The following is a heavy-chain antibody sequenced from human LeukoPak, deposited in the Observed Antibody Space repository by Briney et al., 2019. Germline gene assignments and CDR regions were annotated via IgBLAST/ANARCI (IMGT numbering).Heavy chain of an antibody. D-gene: IGHD6-19*01. Sequence: GGALRLSCAASGFTFSNYAMTWVRQAPGKGLEWVAVISYDGSNKYYADSVKGRFTISRDNSKNTLYLQMNSLRAEDTAVYYCAKETGSSGWFDYWGQGTLVTVSS. V-gene: IGHV3-30*18. CDR3: AKETGSSGWFDY. CDR1: GFTFSNYA. CDR2: ISYDGSNK. J-gene: IGHJ4*02.